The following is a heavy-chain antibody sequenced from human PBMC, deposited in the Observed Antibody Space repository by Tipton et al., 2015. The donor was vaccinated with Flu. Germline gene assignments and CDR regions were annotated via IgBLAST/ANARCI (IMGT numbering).Heavy chain of an antibody. Sequence: QLVQSGAEVKKPGSSVKVSCKASGGTFSSYAISWVRQAPGQGLEWMGGIIPIFGTANYAQKFQGRVTITADKSTSTAYMELSSLRSEDTAVYYRARDRLLWFGEPKVFQHWGQGTLVTVSS. J-gene: IGHJ1*01. CDR1: GGTFSSYA. D-gene: IGHD3-10*01. CDR3: ARDRLLWFGEPKVFQH. V-gene: IGHV1-69*06. CDR2: IIPIFGTA.